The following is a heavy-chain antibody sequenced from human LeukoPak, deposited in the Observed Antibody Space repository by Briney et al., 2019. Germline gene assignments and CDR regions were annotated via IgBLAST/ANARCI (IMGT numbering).Heavy chain of an antibody. CDR2: VSESGDTT. CDR3: AKDIAQGYTFGTIEEDY. D-gene: IGHD5-12*01. CDR1: GIAFSRFV. V-gene: IGHV3-23*01. Sequence: GGSLRLSCAASGIAFSRFVMSWVRQAPGKGLEWVSVVSESGDTTHYAESVKGRFTISRDNSKNTLYLEMNRLRSDDTAIYYCAKDIAQGYTFGTIEEDYWGQGTLVTVAS. J-gene: IGHJ4*02.